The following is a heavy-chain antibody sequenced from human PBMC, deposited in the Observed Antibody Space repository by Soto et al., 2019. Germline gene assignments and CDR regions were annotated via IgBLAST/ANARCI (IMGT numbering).Heavy chain of an antibody. J-gene: IGHJ6*02. CDR1: GGTFSSYA. D-gene: IGHD3-22*01. CDR2: IIPIFGTA. Sequence: ASVKVSCKASGGTFSSYAISWVRQAPGQGLEWMGGIIPIFGTANYAQKFQGRVTITADESTSTAYMELSSLRSEDTAVYYCASIEDYYDSSGGLRGYYYGMDVWGQGTTVTVSS. V-gene: IGHV1-69*13. CDR3: ASIEDYYDSSGGLRGYYYGMDV.